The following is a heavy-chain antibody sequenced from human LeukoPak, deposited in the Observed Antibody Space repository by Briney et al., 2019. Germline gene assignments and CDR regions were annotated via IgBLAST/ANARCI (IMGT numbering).Heavy chain of an antibody. J-gene: IGHJ5*02. D-gene: IGHD2-15*01. CDR1: GYSFTSYW. CDR3: ATRSDRYCSGGSCYSGFNWFDP. Sequence: GESLKISCKGSGYSFTSYWIGWARQMPGKGLEWMGIIYPGDSDTRYSPSFQGQVTISADKSISTAYLQWSSLKASDTAMYYCATRSDRYCSGGSCYSGFNWFDPWGQGTLVTVSS. V-gene: IGHV5-51*01. CDR2: IYPGDSDT.